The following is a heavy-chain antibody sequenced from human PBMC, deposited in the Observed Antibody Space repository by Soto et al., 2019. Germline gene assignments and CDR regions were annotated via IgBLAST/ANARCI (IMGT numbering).Heavy chain of an antibody. D-gene: IGHD6-6*01. CDR1: GFTFSSYG. CDR2: ISYDGSNI. J-gene: IGHJ6*03. CDR3: AKADGAARLDYYYYYMDV. Sequence: GGSLRLSFAASGFTFSSYGMHWVRQAPGKGLEWVAVISYDGSNIYYADSVKGRFTISRDNSKNTLYLQMNSLRAEDTAVYYCAKADGAARLDYYYYYMDVWGKGTTVTVSS. V-gene: IGHV3-30*18.